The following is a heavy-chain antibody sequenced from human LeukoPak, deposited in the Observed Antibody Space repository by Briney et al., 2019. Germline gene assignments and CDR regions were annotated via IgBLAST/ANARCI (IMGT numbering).Heavy chain of an antibody. CDR1: GFTFSSYA. CDR2: ISGSGGST. D-gene: IGHD6-19*01. CDR3: AEDPTLAVAASLNY. Sequence: PGGSLRLSCAASGFTFSSYAMSWVRQAPGKGLEWVSAISGSGGSTYYADSVKGRFTISRDNSKNTLYLQMNSLRAEDTAVYYCAEDPTLAVAASLNYWGQGTLVTVSS. J-gene: IGHJ4*02. V-gene: IGHV3-23*01.